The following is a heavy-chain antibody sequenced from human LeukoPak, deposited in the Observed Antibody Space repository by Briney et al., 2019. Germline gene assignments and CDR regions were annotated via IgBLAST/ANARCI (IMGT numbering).Heavy chain of an antibody. Sequence: PGGSLRLSCETTGFTFTNYGMHWVRQAPGKGLEWVAFLHYEGGKTYYTGSVRGRFSISRDNSKNAVYLQLNSLRPEDTAFYYCAADSPLIAVAGKELDYWGQGTLVTVSS. CDR3: AADSPLIAVAGKELDY. V-gene: IGHV3-30*02. CDR2: LHYEGGKT. CDR1: GFTFTNYG. D-gene: IGHD6-19*01. J-gene: IGHJ4*02.